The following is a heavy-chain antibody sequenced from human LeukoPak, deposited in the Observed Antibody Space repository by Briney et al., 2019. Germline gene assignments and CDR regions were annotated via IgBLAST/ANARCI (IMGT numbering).Heavy chain of an antibody. CDR3: ARDLYYDASGFYPPDY. J-gene: IGHJ4*02. Sequence: GGSLRLSCAASGFTFSAYSINWVRQAPGKGLEWVSSITGSSAYIYYADSVRGRFTISRDNAKSSLYLQMNSLRAEDTAVYYCARDLYYDASGFYPPDYWGQGTLVTVSS. D-gene: IGHD3-22*01. CDR1: GFTFSAYS. V-gene: IGHV3-21*01. CDR2: ITGSSAYI.